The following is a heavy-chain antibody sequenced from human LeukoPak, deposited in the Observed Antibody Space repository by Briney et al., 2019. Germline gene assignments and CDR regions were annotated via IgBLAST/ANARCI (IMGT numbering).Heavy chain of an antibody. CDR2: IYHSGST. D-gene: IGHD5-24*01. CDR1: GYSISSGYY. J-gene: IGHJ5*02. Sequence: SETLSLTCAVSGYSISSGYYWGWIRQPPGKGLEWIGSIYHSGSTYYNPSLKSRVTISVDTSKNQFSLKLSSVTAADTAVYYCARVEMATIANWFDPWGQGTLVTVSS. CDR3: ARVEMATIANWFDP. V-gene: IGHV4-38-2*01.